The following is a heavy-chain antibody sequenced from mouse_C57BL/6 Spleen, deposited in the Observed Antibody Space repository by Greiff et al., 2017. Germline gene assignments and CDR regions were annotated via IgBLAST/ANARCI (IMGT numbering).Heavy chain of an antibody. CDR1: GYTFTSYW. CDR2: IDPSDSYT. Sequence: VKLQQPGAELVMPGASVKLSCKASGYTFTSYWMHWVKQRPGQGLEWIGEIDPSDSYTNYNQKFKGKSTLTVDKSSSTASMQLSSLTSEDSAVYYCARDAYYSNYSFAYWGQGTLVTVSA. D-gene: IGHD2-5*01. CDR3: ARDAYYSNYSFAY. V-gene: IGHV1-69*01. J-gene: IGHJ3*01.